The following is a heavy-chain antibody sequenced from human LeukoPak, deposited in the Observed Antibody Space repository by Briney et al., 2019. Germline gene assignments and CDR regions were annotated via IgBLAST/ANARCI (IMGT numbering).Heavy chain of an antibody. CDR1: GGSISSYY. CDR2: IYYSGST. CDR3: AREETVVTPGDAFDI. Sequence: SETLSLTCTVSGGSISSYYWSWIRQPPGKGLEWIGYIYYSGSTNYNPSLKSRVTISVDTSKNQFSLKLSSVTAADTAVYYCAREETVVTPGDAFDIWGQGTMVTVSS. V-gene: IGHV4-59*01. D-gene: IGHD4-23*01. J-gene: IGHJ3*02.